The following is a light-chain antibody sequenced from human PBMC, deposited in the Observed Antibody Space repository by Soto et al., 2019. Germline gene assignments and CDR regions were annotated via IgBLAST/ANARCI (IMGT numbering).Light chain of an antibody. V-gene: IGKV3-20*01. CDR1: QSVSSSY. Sequence: EIVLTKSPGTLSLSPGERATLSCRASQSVSSSYLAWYQLKPGQAPRLLIYGASSRATGIPDRFSGSGSGTDFTLTISRLEPEDFAVYYCQQYGSSPWTFGQGTKVEIK. J-gene: IGKJ1*01. CDR3: QQYGSSPWT. CDR2: GAS.